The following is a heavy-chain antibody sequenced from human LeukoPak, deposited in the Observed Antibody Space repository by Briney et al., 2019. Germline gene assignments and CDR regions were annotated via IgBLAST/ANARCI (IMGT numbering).Heavy chain of an antibody. D-gene: IGHD6-13*01. V-gene: IGHV4-4*09. J-gene: IGHJ6*03. Sequence: SETLSLTCTVSGGSVSSYYLSWIRQPPGKGLEWIGYIYTSGSTNYNPSLKSRVTISVDTSKNQFSLKLSSVTAADTAVYYCARQGEAAAGQEDYYYYYMDVWGKGTTVTVSS. CDR2: IYTSGST. CDR3: ARQGEAAAGQEDYYYYYMDV. CDR1: GGSVSSYY.